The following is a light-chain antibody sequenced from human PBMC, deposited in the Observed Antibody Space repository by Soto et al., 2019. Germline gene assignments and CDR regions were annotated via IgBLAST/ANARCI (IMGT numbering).Light chain of an antibody. CDR3: QKHRSSPRT. CDR1: QRVTSNF. V-gene: IGKV3-20*01. Sequence: EIVLTQSPGTLSLSPGERASLSCRASQRVTSNFLAWYHQKPGQAPRLLIYDASSRATGIPDRFSGSGSGTDFTLTISRLEPEDFAVYYCQKHRSSPRTFGQGTRLEIK. CDR2: DAS. J-gene: IGKJ5*01.